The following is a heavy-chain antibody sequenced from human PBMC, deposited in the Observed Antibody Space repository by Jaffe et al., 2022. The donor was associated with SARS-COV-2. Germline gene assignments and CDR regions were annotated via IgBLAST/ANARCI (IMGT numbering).Heavy chain of an antibody. J-gene: IGHJ5*02. CDR1: GYTFTSYD. Sequence: QVQLVQSGAEAKKPGASVKVSCKASGYTFTSYDINWVRQATGQGLEWMGWMNPNSGNTGYAQKFQGRVTMTGDTSISTAYMELSSLTSEDTAVYYCARGHEGYCSGTSCYRLDPWGQGTLVTVSS. V-gene: IGHV1-8*01. CDR2: MNPNSGNT. D-gene: IGHD2-15*01. CDR3: ARGHEGYCSGTSCYRLDP.